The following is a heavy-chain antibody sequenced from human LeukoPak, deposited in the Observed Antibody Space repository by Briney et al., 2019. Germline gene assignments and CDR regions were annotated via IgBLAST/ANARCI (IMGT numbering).Heavy chain of an antibody. CDR1: GFTFSSYA. CDR3: ATGVTYYDILTGSDY. V-gene: IGHV3-23*01. J-gene: IGHJ4*02. Sequence: PGGSLRLSCAASGFTFSSYAMTWVRQAPGKGLEWVSTISGSGGSTYYADSVKGRFTISRDNSKNTLYLQMNSLRAEDTAVYYCATGVTYYDILTGSDYWGQGTLVTVSS. CDR2: ISGSGGST. D-gene: IGHD3-9*01.